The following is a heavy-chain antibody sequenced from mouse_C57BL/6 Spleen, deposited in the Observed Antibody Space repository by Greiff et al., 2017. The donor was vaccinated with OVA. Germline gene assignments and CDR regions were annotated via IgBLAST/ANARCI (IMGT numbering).Heavy chain of an antibody. CDR1: GFTFSSYG. Sequence: EVKVVESGGDLVKPGGSLKLSCAASGFTFSSYGMSWVRQTPDKRLEWVATISSGGSYTYYPDSVKGRFTISRDNAKNTLYLQMSSLKSEDTAMYYCARQSNYGDAMDYWGQGTSVTVSS. D-gene: IGHD2-5*01. CDR2: ISSGGSYT. V-gene: IGHV5-6*01. CDR3: ARQSNYGDAMDY. J-gene: IGHJ4*01.